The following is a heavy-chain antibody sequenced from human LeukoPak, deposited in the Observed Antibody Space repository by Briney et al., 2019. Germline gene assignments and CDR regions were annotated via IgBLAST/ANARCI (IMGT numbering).Heavy chain of an antibody. V-gene: IGHV3-21*01. CDR3: ARGEEKATITALDS. J-gene: IGHJ4*02. Sequence: GGSLRLTCAASGFTFSNYDMHWVRQAPGKGLEWVSAISSSSSYIYYADSIKGRFTISRDNAENSLYLQMNSLRAVDTAVYFCARGEEKATITALDSWGQGTLVTVSS. CDR2: ISSSSSYI. CDR1: GFTFSNYD. D-gene: IGHD5-24*01.